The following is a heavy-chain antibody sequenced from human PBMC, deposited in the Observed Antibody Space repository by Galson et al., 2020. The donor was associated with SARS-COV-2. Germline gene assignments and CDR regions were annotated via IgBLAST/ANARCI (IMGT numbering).Heavy chain of an antibody. CDR2: IYYSGST. Sequence: ETSETLSLTCTVSGGSISSGDYYWSWIRQPPGKGLEWIGYIYYSGSTYYNPSLKSRVTISVDTSKNQFSLKLSSVTAADTVVYYCASGNHDSSGYFPLDYWGQGTLVTVSS. CDR1: GGSISSGDYY. CDR3: ASGNHDSSGYFPLDY. V-gene: IGHV4-30-4*01. J-gene: IGHJ4*02. D-gene: IGHD3-22*01.